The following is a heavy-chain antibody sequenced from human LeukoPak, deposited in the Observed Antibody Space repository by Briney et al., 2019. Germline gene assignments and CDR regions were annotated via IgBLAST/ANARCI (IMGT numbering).Heavy chain of an antibody. J-gene: IGHJ4*02. CDR3: ARENNMYSSSGIGYFDY. Sequence: ASVKVSCKASGYTFTSYAMHWVRRAPGQRLEWMGWINAGNGNTKYSQEFQGRVTIARDTSASTAYMELSSLRSEDMAVYYCARENNMYSSSGIGYFDYWGQGTLVTVSS. D-gene: IGHD6-6*01. CDR1: GYTFTSYA. V-gene: IGHV1-3*03. CDR2: INAGNGNT.